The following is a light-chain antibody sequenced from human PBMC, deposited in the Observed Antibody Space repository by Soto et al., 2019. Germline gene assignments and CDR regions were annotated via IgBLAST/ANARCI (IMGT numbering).Light chain of an antibody. V-gene: IGKV1-5*03. CDR2: KAS. CDR3: QQYDTYSWT. Sequence: DIQMTQSPSTLSASVGDRVTITCRASQSISSWLAWYQQKPGKAPKLLIYKASSLESGVPSRFSGSGSGTEFTLTTSSLRPDDFATYYCQQYDTYSWTFGQGTKVEIK. CDR1: QSISSW. J-gene: IGKJ1*01.